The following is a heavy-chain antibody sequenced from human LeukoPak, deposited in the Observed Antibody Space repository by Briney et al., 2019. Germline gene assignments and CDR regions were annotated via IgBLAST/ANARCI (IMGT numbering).Heavy chain of an antibody. Sequence: TSETLSLTCTVSGGSISSSSFYWGWIRQPPGKGRVWTGSIYYSGSTYYNPSLKSRVTISVDTSKNQFSLKLSSVTAADTAVYYCARHRVVPAGEFDYWGQGTLVTVSS. CDR1: GGSISSSSFY. D-gene: IGHD2-2*01. CDR3: ARHRVVPAGEFDY. J-gene: IGHJ4*02. V-gene: IGHV4-39*01. CDR2: IYYSGST.